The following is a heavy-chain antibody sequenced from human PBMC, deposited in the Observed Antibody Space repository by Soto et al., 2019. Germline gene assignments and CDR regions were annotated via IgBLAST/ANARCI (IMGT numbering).Heavy chain of an antibody. CDR2: INHSGST. CDR1: GGSFSGYY. V-gene: IGHV4-34*01. CDR3: ARGRCDFWSGYYSGDWYFDL. Sequence: QVQLQQWGAGLLKPSETLSLTCAVYGGSFSGYYWSWIRQPPGKGLEWIGEINHSGSTNYNPSLKSRVTISVDTSKTQFSLKLSSVTAADTAVYYCARGRCDFWSGYYSGDWYFDLWGRGTLVTVSS. D-gene: IGHD3-3*01. J-gene: IGHJ2*01.